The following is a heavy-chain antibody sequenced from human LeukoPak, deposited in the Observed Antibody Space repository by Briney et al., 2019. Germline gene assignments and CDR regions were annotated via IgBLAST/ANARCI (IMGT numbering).Heavy chain of an antibody. V-gene: IGHV5-51*01. CDR3: ARQDCSSTSCYENP. CDR2: IYPSDSDT. Sequence: GESLKISCKGSGYSFTSYWIGWVRQMPGKGLEWMGIIYPSDSDTRYNPSFQGQVTISADKSISTAYLQWSSLKASDTAMYYCARQDCSSTSCYENPWGQGTLVTVSS. D-gene: IGHD2-2*01. CDR1: GYSFTSYW. J-gene: IGHJ5*02.